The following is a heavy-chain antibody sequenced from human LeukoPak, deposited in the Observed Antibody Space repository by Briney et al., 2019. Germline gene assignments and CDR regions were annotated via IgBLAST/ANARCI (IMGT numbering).Heavy chain of an antibody. CDR1: GYTLTELS. V-gene: IGHV1-24*01. D-gene: IGHD2-15*01. Sequence: ASVTVSCKVSGYTLTELSMHWVRQAPGKGLEWMGGFDPEDGETIYAQKFQGRVTMTEDTSTDTAYMELSSLRSEDTAVYYCATDLCSGGSCYSGFDYWGQGTLVTVSS. CDR3: ATDLCSGGSCYSGFDY. J-gene: IGHJ4*02. CDR2: FDPEDGET.